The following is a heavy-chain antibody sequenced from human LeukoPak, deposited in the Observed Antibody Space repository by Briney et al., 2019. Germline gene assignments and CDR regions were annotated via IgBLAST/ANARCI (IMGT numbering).Heavy chain of an antibody. CDR3: AREWEYYYDSSGYYHGYYFDY. D-gene: IGHD3-22*01. Sequence: ASVKVSCKASGYTFTSYDINWVRQATGQGLEWMGWMNPNSGNTGYAQKFQGRVTMTRNTSISTAYMELSSLRSEDTAVYYCAREWEYYYDSSGYYHGYYFDYWGQGTLVTVSS. CDR1: GYTFTSYD. V-gene: IGHV1-8*01. CDR2: MNPNSGNT. J-gene: IGHJ4*02.